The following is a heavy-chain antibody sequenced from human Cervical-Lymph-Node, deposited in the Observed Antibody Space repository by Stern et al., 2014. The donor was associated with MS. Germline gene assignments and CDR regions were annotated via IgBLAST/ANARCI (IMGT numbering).Heavy chain of an antibody. CDR2: INPNSGGK. CDR3: ARGSGTAYDLRGDY. V-gene: IGHV1-2*02. J-gene: IGHJ4*01. CDR1: GYIFTDYY. Sequence: VHLVESGAEAKAPGASMKVSCRASGYIFTDYYLHWVRQAPGQGLEWLGWINPNSGGKNYAQNFQGRVTMTRDTSISTAYMELRWLGYADTAVYYCARGSGTAYDLRGDYWGQGTLVTVSS. D-gene: IGHD3-3*01.